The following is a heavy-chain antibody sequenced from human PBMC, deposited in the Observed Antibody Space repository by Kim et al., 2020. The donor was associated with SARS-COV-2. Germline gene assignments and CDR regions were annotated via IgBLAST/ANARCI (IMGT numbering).Heavy chain of an antibody. Sequence: SETLSLTCTVSGDSISGSRDFWGWIRQPPGRGLDWIGTIYSTGSTYYTPSLKSRVTMSVDTSKNQFSLKLTSVTAADTAVYFCARHKSPQALGPHYWGQG. CDR1: GDSISGSRDF. J-gene: IGHJ4*02. CDR3: ARHKSPQALGPHY. V-gene: IGHV4-39*01. CDR2: IYSTGST.